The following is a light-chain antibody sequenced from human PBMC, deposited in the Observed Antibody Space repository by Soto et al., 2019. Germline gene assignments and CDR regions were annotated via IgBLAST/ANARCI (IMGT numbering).Light chain of an antibody. CDR1: QSVSSY. CDR3: QQRGNWPPLT. Sequence: EIVLTQSPATLSLSPGERATLSCRASQSVSSYLAWYQHKPGQAPRLLIYDTSNRANGIPSRFSGSGSGTASTLTIGRLQPEDFAVYYCQQRGNWPPLTFGGGTKVELK. CDR2: DTS. V-gene: IGKV3-11*01. J-gene: IGKJ4*01.